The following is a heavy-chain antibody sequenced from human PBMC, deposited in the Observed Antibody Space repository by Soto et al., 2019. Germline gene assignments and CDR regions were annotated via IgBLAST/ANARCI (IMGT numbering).Heavy chain of an antibody. V-gene: IGHV4-59*11. CDR1: GCSISNHY. Sequence: QVQLQESGPGLVKPSETLSLTCTVSGCSISNHYWSWIRHPPGKGLEWIGYINYNGNTNYNPSLKSRVTMSVETSKNQFSLKLSSVTAADRAVYYCARSNWYSEYWGQGTLVTVSS. CDR3: ARSNWYSEY. D-gene: IGHD7-27*01. J-gene: IGHJ4*02. CDR2: INYNGNT.